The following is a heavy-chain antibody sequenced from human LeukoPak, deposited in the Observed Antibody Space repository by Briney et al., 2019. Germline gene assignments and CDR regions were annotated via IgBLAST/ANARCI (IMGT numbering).Heavy chain of an antibody. D-gene: IGHD3-10*01. CDR1: GVTSNY. Sequence: PGGSLRLSCAASGVTSNYMTWVRQAAGKGLEWVSVIYNGGTTYYADSVKGRFTISRDNAKNSLYLQMNSLRAEDTAVYYCAKGISRYGSGSYIDYWGQGTLVTVSS. V-gene: IGHV3-53*01. J-gene: IGHJ4*02. CDR2: IYNGGTT. CDR3: AKGISRYGSGSYIDY.